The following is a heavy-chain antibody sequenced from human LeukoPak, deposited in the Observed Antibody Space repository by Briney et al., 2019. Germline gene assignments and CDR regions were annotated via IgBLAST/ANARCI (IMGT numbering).Heavy chain of an antibody. CDR1: GYNFATYW. V-gene: IGHV5-51*01. CDR3: ARTTLLRWPIFDY. J-gene: IGHJ4*02. D-gene: IGHD4-23*01. CDR2: IYPGDSDT. Sequence: GESLKISCKASGYNFATYWIGWVRQMPGKGLGWMGIIYPGDSDTRYSPSFQGQVTISADKSISTAYLQWRSLKASDTAIYYCARTTLLRWPIFDYWGQGTLVTVSS.